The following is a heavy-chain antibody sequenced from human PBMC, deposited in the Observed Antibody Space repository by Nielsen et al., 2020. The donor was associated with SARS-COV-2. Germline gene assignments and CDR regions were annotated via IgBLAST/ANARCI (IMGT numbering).Heavy chain of an antibody. D-gene: IGHD6-19*01. CDR3: AKVYSSGCLDY. V-gene: IGHV5-10-1*04. CDR2: IDPSESYV. J-gene: IGHJ4*02. CDR1: GYNFTEYW. Sequence: GGSLRLSCKGSGYNFTEYWISWVRQMPGKGLEWMGRIDPSESYVDYGPSFEGQVTISADKSINTAYLQWGSLKASDTAMYYCAKVYSSGCLDYWGQGTLVTVSS.